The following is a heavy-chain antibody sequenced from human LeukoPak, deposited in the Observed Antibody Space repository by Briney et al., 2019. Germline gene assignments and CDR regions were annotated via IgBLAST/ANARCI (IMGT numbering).Heavy chain of an antibody. J-gene: IGHJ4*02. CDR1: GGSISSGGYY. CDR2: IYYSGST. CDR3: ARDRGVGANTYFDY. Sequence: SQTLSLTCTVSGGSISSGGYYWSWIRQQPGKGLEWIGYIYYSGSTYYNPSLKSRVTISVDTSKNQFSLKLSSVTAADTAVYYCARDRGVGANTYFDYWGQGTLVTVSS. V-gene: IGHV4-31*03. D-gene: IGHD1-26*01.